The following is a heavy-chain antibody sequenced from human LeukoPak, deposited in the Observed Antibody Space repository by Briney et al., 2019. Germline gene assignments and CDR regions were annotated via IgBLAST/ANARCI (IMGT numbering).Heavy chain of an antibody. V-gene: IGHV3-33*06. CDR2: IWYDGSNK. CDR1: GFTFSSYG. J-gene: IGHJ3*02. D-gene: IGHD3-3*01. Sequence: GRSLRLSCAASGFTFSSYGMHWVRQAPGKGLEWVAVIWYDGSNKCYADSVKGRFTISRDNSKNTLYLQMNSLRAEDMALYYCAKAHTIFGVADDAFDIWGQGTMVTVSS. CDR3: AKAHTIFGVADDAFDI.